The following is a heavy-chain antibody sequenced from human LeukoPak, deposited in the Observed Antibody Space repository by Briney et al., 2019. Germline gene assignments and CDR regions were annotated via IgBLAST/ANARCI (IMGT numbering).Heavy chain of an antibody. J-gene: IGHJ5*02. D-gene: IGHD3-10*01. CDR3: ARVHRKDIFLPGHYYGSGTKGFDP. CDR2: INPNSGGT. V-gene: IGHV1-2*02. Sequence: GASVKVSCKASGYTFTGYYMHWVRQAPGQGLEWMGWINPNSGGTNYAQKFQGRVTMTRDTSISTAYMELSRLRSDDTAVYYCARVHRKDIFLPGHYYGSGTKGFDPWGQGTLVTVSS. CDR1: GYTFTGYY.